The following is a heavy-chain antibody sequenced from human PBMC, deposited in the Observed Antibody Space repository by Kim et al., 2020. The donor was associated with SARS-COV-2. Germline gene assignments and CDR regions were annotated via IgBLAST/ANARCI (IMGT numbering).Heavy chain of an antibody. D-gene: IGHD2-2*01. CDR2: T. CDR3: AVVVPAASFDY. V-gene: IGHV1-58*01. Sequence: TNNEAKCQERGTITRDMSTSTAYMELGSLRSEDTAVYYCAVVVPAASFDYWGQGTLVTVSS. J-gene: IGHJ4*02.